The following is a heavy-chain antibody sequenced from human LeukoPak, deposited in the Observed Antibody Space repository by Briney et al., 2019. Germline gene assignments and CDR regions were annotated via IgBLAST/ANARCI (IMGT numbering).Heavy chain of an antibody. V-gene: IGHV3-23*01. CDR2: ISGSGGST. J-gene: IGHJ6*02. CDR1: GFTFSSYA. Sequence: GGSLRLSCAASGFTFSSYAMSWVRQAPGRGLEWVSAISGSGGSTYYADSVKGRFTISRDNSKNTLYLQMNSLRAEDTAVYYCATPLTMVRGARYYYGMDVWAKGPRSPSP. D-gene: IGHD3-10*01. CDR3: ATPLTMVRGARYYYGMDV.